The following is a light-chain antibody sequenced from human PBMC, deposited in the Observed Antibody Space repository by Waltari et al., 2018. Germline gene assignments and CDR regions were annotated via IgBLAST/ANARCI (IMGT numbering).Light chain of an antibody. Sequence: QSALTQPASVSGSPGQSITISCTGPSSAVGHYNYVSWYQQHAGKAPRLMIYDVNNRPSGVSFRFSGSKSGNTAYLTISGLQAEDEADYYCNSYTRTDTYVFGAGTKVTVL. CDR3: NSYTRTDTYV. V-gene: IGLV2-14*03. CDR2: DVN. CDR1: SSAVGHYNY. J-gene: IGLJ1*01.